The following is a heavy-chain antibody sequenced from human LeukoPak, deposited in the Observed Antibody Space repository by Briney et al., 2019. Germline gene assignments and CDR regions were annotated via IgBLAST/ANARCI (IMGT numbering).Heavy chain of an antibody. V-gene: IGHV4-34*01. D-gene: IGHD2-21*02. CDR3: TRMTAGHDY. J-gene: IGHJ4*02. Sequence: NPSETLSLTCAVSGVSFDDYYWSWVRQTSGKGLEWIGEINHSGYTNDSPSLKSRVTLSIDTSRKQFSLNLRSVTVADTGIYYCTRMTAGHDYWGQGTLVTVSS. CDR1: GVSFDDYY. CDR2: INHSGYT.